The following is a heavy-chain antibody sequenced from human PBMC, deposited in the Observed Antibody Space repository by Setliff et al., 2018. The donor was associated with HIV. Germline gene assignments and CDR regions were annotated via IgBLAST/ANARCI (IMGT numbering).Heavy chain of an antibody. J-gene: IGHJ3*02. CDR3: ARPRGEYRSYDAFDI. V-gene: IGHV4-39*01. CDR2: IFYTGST. Sequence: PSETLSLTCTVSAGCISGSLYYWGWIRQPPGKGLEWIGSIFYTGSTYYSPSLKSRVTVSVDTSKNQFSLKLSSVTAADTAIYYCARPRGEYRSYDAFDIWGQGTVVTVSS. CDR1: AGCISGSLYY. D-gene: IGHD5-18*01.